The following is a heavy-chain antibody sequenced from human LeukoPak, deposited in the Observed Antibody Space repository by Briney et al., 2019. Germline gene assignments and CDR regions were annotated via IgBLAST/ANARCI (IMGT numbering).Heavy chain of an antibody. V-gene: IGHV4-59*01. Sequence: SETLSLTCTVSGGSISSYYWSWIRQPPWKGLASIGYINYSGSTNYNPSLNIRLTMSVDTSKNQFSLKLSSVTDADTSMYYCAREGRQDYVYFDHWGQGSLVTVSS. CDR1: GGSISSYY. D-gene: IGHD4-17*01. CDR2: INYSGST. J-gene: IGHJ4*02. CDR3: AREGRQDYVYFDH.